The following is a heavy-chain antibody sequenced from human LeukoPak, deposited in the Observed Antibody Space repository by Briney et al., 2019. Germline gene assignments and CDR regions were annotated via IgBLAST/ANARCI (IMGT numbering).Heavy chain of an antibody. CDR1: GFTSTSYW. V-gene: IGHV3-7*04. D-gene: IGHD6-19*01. J-gene: IGHJ4*02. CDR2: IKEDGSEK. CDR3: ARLRAGDYFNY. Sequence: GGSLRLSCAAAGFTSTSYWMSCGRQAPGKGLEWVANIKEDGSEKYYVDSVKGRLTISRDTAKSSLYLQMNSLRAEDTAVYYCARLRAGDYFNYWGQGTLVTVSS.